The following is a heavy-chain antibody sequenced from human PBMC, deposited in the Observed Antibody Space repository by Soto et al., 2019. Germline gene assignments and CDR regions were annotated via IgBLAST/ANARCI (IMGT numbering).Heavy chain of an antibody. D-gene: IGHD6-19*01. CDR3: AKGGRQWLVTSDFNY. CDR1: EVTFSNYA. CDR2: ISYGGGTT. J-gene: IGHJ4*02. Sequence: TGGSLRLSCAAAEVTFSNYAMSWVRQAPGKGLEWVSAISYGGGTTYYADSVKGRFTISRDSSKNTVSLEMTSLRAEDTAVYYCAKGGRQWLVTSDFNYWGQGALVTVSS. V-gene: IGHV3-23*01.